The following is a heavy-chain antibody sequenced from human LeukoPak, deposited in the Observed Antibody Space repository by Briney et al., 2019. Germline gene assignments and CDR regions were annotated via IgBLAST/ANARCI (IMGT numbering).Heavy chain of an antibody. CDR2: INSYSGAT. CDR3: ARGSGTSWFDY. D-gene: IGHD2-2*01. CDR1: GYTFTANY. V-gene: IGHV1-2*02. J-gene: IGHJ5*01. Sequence: ASVKVSCKTSGYTFTANYIHWVQQAPGQGLEWVGWINSYSGATKYAQKSQGRVTMTRDTSIRTTYMELDRLTLDDTAVYYCARGSGTSWFDYWGQGTLVTVSS.